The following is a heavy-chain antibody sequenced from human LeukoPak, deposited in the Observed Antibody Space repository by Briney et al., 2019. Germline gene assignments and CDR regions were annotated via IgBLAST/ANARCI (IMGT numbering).Heavy chain of an antibody. J-gene: IGHJ4*02. CDR1: GYSFTNYW. D-gene: IGHD3-3*01. CDR2: IYPDDSDT. Sequence: GESLKISCKGSGYSFTNYWIGWARQMPGKGLEWMGIIYPDDSDTRYSPSFQGQVTISADKSIRNAYLQWSSLKASDTAMYYCARQTSGYRAPDYWGQGTLVTVSS. CDR3: ARQTSGYRAPDY. V-gene: IGHV5-51*01.